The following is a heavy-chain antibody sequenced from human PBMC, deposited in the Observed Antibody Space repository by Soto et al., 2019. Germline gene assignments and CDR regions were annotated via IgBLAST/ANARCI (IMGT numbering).Heavy chain of an antibody. J-gene: IGHJ3*02. CDR2: IYSGGST. D-gene: IGHD2-21*02. CDR1: GFTVSSHY. CDR3: ARDGAYCGGDCYSDAFDI. V-gene: IGHV3-53*01. Sequence: EVQLVESGGGLIQPGGSLRLSCAASGFTVSSHYMSWVRQAPGKGLEWVSVIYSGGSTYYADSVKGRFTISRDNSKNTLYLQMNSLRAEATAVYYCARDGAYCGGDCYSDAFDIWGQGTMVTVSS.